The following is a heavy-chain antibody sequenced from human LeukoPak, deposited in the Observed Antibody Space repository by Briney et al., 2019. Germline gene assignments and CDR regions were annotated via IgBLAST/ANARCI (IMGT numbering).Heavy chain of an antibody. CDR3: ASSHLYSSSWYLSGRFDF. D-gene: IGHD6-13*01. V-gene: IGHV4-59*01. Sequence: SEILSLTCTVSGGSISSYYWSWIRHPPAKGLEWIGYIYYSGITNYNPSLKSRVTISIDTSKNHFSLQLSSVTAADTAVYYCASSHLYSSSWYLSGRFDFWGQGTLVTVSS. CDR2: IYYSGIT. J-gene: IGHJ4*02. CDR1: GGSISSYY.